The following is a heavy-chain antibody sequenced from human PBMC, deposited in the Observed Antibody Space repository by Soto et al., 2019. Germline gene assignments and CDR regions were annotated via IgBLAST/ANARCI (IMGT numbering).Heavy chain of an antibody. J-gene: IGHJ4*02. D-gene: IGHD3-3*02. CDR2: MSYDGSRE. Sequence: GGSLRLSCAASGFTFRNSPIHWVRQAPGKGLEWVAVMSYDGSREYYAGSVKGRFTISRDNSKNTLYPQMNSLKVEDTALYYCAREDFSAHLLDYWGQGTLVTVSS. CDR1: GFTFRNSP. V-gene: IGHV3-30-3*01. CDR3: AREDFSAHLLDY.